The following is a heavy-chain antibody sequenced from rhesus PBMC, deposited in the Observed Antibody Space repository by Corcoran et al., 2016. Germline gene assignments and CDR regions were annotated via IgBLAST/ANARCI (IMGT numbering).Heavy chain of an antibody. CDR1: GYSISSGYY. V-gene: IGHV4-99*01. CDR3: VGHLPRYRFDV. J-gene: IGHJ5-1*01. CDR2: ISVNSESP. D-gene: IGHD2-15*01. Sequence: QVQLQESGPGLVKPSETLSLTCAVSGYSISSGYYWGWIRQPPGNGLEYIGYISVNSESPFYHPSLQRRVTISKDSSKNQFSLELSSVTAADTAVYYCVGHLPRYRFDVWGPGVLVTVSS.